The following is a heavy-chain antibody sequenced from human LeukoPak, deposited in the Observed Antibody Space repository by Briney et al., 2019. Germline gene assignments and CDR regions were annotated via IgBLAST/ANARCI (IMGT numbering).Heavy chain of an antibody. CDR2: FDPEDGET. V-gene: IGHV1-24*01. CDR3: ATVLRYYDSSGDAFDI. J-gene: IGHJ3*02. Sequence: ASVKVSCKVSGYTLTELSMHWVRQAPGKGLEWMGGFDPEDGETIYAQKFQGRVTMTEDTSTDTAYMELSSLRSEDTAVYYCATVLRYYDSSGDAFDIWGQGTMVTVSS. D-gene: IGHD3-22*01. CDR1: GYTLTELS.